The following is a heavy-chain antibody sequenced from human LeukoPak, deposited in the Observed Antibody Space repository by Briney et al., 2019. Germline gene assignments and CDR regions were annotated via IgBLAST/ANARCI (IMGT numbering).Heavy chain of an antibody. Sequence: GGSLRLSCAASGFTFSSYSMNWVRQAPGKGLEWVSAISGSGGSTYYADSVKGRFTISRDNSKNTLYLQMNSLRAEDTAVYYCAKSLYYYDSSGYRAFDIWGQGTMVTVSS. J-gene: IGHJ3*02. V-gene: IGHV3-23*01. D-gene: IGHD3-22*01. CDR2: ISGSGGST. CDR1: GFTFSSYS. CDR3: AKSLYYYDSSGYRAFDI.